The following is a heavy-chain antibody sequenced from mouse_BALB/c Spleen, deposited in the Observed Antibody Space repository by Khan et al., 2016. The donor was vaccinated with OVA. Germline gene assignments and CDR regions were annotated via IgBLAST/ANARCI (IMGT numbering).Heavy chain of an antibody. CDR3: ARGNYYGYYFDY. CDR2: ISYSGGT. J-gene: IGHJ2*01. Sequence: VQLIESGPGLVKPSQSLSLTCTVTGYSINSGYAWNWIRQFPGNKLEWMGYISYSGGTSYNPSLKSRISITRDTSKNQFFLQLNSVTTEDTATDYCARGNYYGYYFDYWGQGTTLTVSS. D-gene: IGHD1-1*01. V-gene: IGHV3-2*02. CDR1: GYSINSGYA.